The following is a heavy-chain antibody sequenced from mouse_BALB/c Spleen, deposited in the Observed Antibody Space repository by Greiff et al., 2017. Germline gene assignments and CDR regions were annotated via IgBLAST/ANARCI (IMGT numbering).Heavy chain of an antibody. V-gene: IGHV5-12-1*01. CDR2: ISSGGGST. CDR3: ARHRPSGFAY. Sequence: EVQLVESGGGLVKPGGSLKLSCAASGFAFSSYDMSWVRQTPEKRLEWVAYISSGGGSTYYPDTVKGRFTISRDNAKNTLYLQMSSLKSEDTAMYYCARHRPSGFAYWGQGTLVTVSA. CDR1: GFAFSSYD. J-gene: IGHJ3*01.